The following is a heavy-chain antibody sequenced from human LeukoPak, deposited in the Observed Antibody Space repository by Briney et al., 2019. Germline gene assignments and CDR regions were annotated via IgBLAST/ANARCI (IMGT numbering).Heavy chain of an antibody. Sequence: PGGSLRLSCAASGFTFSSYAMSWVRQAPGKGLEWVSAIYSGGSTYYADSVKGRFIISRDNSKNTVYLQMNSLRAEDTAVYYCARAVAGRKLDCWGQGTLVTVSS. CDR2: IYSGGST. D-gene: IGHD6-19*01. V-gene: IGHV3-53*01. CDR3: ARAVAGRKLDC. J-gene: IGHJ4*02. CDR1: GFTFSSYA.